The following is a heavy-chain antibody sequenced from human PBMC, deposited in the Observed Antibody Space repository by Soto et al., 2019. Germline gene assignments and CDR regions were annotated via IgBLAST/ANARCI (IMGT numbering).Heavy chain of an antibody. CDR1: GFTFSSYA. CDR3: AKGRTILGAFDI. Sequence: GGSLRLSCAASGFTFSSYAMSWVRQAPGKGLEWVSAISGSGGSTYYADSVKGRFTISRGNSKNTLYLQMNSLRAEDTAVYYCAKGRTILGAFDIWGQGTMVTVSS. V-gene: IGHV3-23*01. CDR2: ISGSGGST. J-gene: IGHJ3*02. D-gene: IGHD3-3*01.